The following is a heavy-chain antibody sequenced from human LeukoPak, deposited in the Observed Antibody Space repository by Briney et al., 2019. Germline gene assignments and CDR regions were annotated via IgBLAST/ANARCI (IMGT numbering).Heavy chain of an antibody. Sequence: ASVKVSCKASGYTFTGYFMHWVRQAPGQGLEWMGWINPNSGGTNCAQKFQGSVTMTRDTSISTAYMELSRLRSEDTAVYYCARRGSSVGGSYYSFDYWGQGTLVTVSS. V-gene: IGHV1-2*02. CDR3: ARRGSSVGGSYYSFDY. CDR1: GYTFTGYF. D-gene: IGHD1-26*01. J-gene: IGHJ4*02. CDR2: INPNSGGT.